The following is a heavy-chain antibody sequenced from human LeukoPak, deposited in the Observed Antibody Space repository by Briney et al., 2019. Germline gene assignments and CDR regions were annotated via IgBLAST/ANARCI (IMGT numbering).Heavy chain of an antibody. CDR2: IRYDGSNK. D-gene: IGHD2-21*02. Sequence: GSLRLSCAASGFTFSSYGMHWVRQAPGKGLEWVAFIRYDGSNKYYADSVKGRFTISRDNSKNTLYLQMNSLRAEDTAVYYCASMTWSARDYWGQGTLVTVSS. V-gene: IGHV3-30*02. J-gene: IGHJ4*02. CDR1: GFTFSSYG. CDR3: ASMTWSARDY.